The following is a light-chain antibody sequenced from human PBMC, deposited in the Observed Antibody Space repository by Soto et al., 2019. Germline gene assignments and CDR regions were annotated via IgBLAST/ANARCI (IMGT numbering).Light chain of an antibody. Sequence: DIQMTQSPSSLSASVGDRVTITCRASQSVSTYLSWYQQKPGKAPKLLIYAASSLLSGVPSRFSGSGSGTDFTLTISIVQPEDFATYYCQQTYSLSFITFGPGTKVDIK. J-gene: IGKJ3*01. V-gene: IGKV1-39*01. CDR1: QSVSTY. CDR3: QQTYSLSFIT. CDR2: AAS.